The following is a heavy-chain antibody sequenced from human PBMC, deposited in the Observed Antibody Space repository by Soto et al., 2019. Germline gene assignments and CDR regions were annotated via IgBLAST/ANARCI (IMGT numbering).Heavy chain of an antibody. CDR2: FDYSGSA. V-gene: IGHV4-30-4*01. CDR1: GGSISSGVYY. D-gene: IGHD3-10*01. CDR3: ARGHITMVRGAANWFDP. J-gene: IGHJ5*02. Sequence: QVQLQESGPGLVKPSQTLSLTCTVSGGSISSGVYYWSWIREPLGKGPEWIGYFDYSGSAYYSPYLKSRVTISLYTSKNQFSLKLSSVTAADTAVYYCARGHITMVRGAANWFDPWGQGTLVTVSS.